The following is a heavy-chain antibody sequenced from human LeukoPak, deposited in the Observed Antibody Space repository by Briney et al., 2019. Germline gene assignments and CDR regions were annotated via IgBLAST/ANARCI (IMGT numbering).Heavy chain of an antibody. D-gene: IGHD1-1*01. CDR3: AWRDD. V-gene: IGHV4-4*02. Sequence: PSGTLSLTCGVSGVAISNTNWWSWVRQPPGQGLEWIGEISLTVLTHYNPSLESRVTVSLYKAKNQLSLNLTSVTAGFRAVYYCAWRDDWGRGTLVTVSS. J-gene: IGHJ4*02. CDR1: GVAISNTNW. CDR2: ISLTVLT.